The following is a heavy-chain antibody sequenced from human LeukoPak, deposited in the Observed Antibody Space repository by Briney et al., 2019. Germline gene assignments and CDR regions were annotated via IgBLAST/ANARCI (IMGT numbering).Heavy chain of an antibody. D-gene: IGHD4-11*01. CDR1: GFTFSSYG. V-gene: IGHV3-30*03. J-gene: IGHJ6*03. CDR3: ARAYSTYHMDV. CDR2: ISYDGSNK. Sequence: GGSLRLSCAASGFTFSSYGMHWVRQAPGKGVEGVGVISYDGSNKYYADSVKGGFTISRDNYKNTLYMQMNSLRAEDTAVYYCARAYSTYHMDVWGKGTTVTVSS.